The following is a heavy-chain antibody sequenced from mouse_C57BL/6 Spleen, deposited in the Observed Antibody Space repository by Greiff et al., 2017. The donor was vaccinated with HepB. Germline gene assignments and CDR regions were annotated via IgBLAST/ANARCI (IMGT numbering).Heavy chain of an antibody. CDR3: ARYYYGSSFDY. D-gene: IGHD1-1*01. Sequence: EVNVVESGGGLVQPGGSLSLSCAASGFTFTDYYMSWVRQPPGKALEWLGFIRNKANGYTTEYSASVKGRFTISRDNSQSILYLQMNALRAEDSATYYCARYYYGSSFDYWGQGTTLTVSS. CDR2: IRNKANGYTT. J-gene: IGHJ2*01. V-gene: IGHV7-3*01. CDR1: GFTFTDYY.